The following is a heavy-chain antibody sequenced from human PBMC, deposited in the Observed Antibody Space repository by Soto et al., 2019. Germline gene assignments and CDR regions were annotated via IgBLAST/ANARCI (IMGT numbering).Heavy chain of an antibody. Sequence: QVQLVQSGAEVKKPGSSVKVSCKASGGTFSSYAISWVRQAPGQGLEWMGGIIPIFGTANYAQKFQGRVTITADESTSTADMELSSLRSEDTAVYYCARGGRDGYIELYYFDYWGQGTLVTVSS. CDR1: GGTFSSYA. J-gene: IGHJ4*02. D-gene: IGHD5-12*01. V-gene: IGHV1-69*01. CDR2: IIPIFGTA. CDR3: ARGGRDGYIELYYFDY.